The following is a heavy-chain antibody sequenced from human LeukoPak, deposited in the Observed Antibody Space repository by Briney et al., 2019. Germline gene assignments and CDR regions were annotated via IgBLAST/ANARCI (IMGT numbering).Heavy chain of an antibody. Sequence: SETLSLTCAVYGGSFSGYYWSWIRQPPGKGLEWIGEINQSGSTNYNPSLKSRVTISVDTSKNQFSLKLISVTAADTAVYYCATGRYYYGSGSTGWGRGTLVTVSS. CDR3: ATGRYYYGSGSTG. V-gene: IGHV4-34*01. CDR2: INQSGST. CDR1: GGSFSGYY. J-gene: IGHJ4*02. D-gene: IGHD3-10*01.